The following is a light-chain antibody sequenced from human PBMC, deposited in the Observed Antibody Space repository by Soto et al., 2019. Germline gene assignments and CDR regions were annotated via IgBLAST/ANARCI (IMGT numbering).Light chain of an antibody. CDR3: SSYTSSSTEV. Sequence: QSALIQPPSVSGSPGQSVTISCTGTSIDVGSYDYVSWYQQHPGTVPKPMIYNVNTQPSGVPDRFSGSKSGNTASMTISGLKDEEEDDYYCSSYTSSSTEVFGTGTKVTV. V-gene: IGLV2-18*02. CDR1: SIDVGSYDY. CDR2: NVN. J-gene: IGLJ1*01.